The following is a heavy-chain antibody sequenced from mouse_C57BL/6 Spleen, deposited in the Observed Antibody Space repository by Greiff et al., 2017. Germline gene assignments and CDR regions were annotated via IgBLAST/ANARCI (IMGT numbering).Heavy chain of an antibody. J-gene: IGHJ1*03. Sequence: VQLQQPGAELVRPGSSVKLSCKASGYTFTSYWMHWVKQRPIQGLEWIGNIDPSDSETHYNQKFKDKATLTVDKSSSTAYMQLSSLTSEDSAVYYCARRRYYYGSSWDGWGTGTTVTVSS. CDR3: ARRRYYYGSSWDG. D-gene: IGHD1-1*01. V-gene: IGHV1-52*01. CDR1: GYTFTSYW. CDR2: IDPSDSET.